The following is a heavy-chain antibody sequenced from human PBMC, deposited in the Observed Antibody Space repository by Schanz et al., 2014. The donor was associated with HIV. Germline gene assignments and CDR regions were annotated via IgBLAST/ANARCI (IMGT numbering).Heavy chain of an antibody. CDR2: IWYDGSNK. D-gene: IGHD1-20*01. CDR3: ARDYHWNWFDP. J-gene: IGHJ5*02. Sequence: QVQLVESGGGVVQPGRSLRLSCAASGFTFNNYGMQWVRQAPGKGLEWLAAIWYDGSNKFYADSLRGRFTISRDNSKNTLYLQMNSLRAEDTAVYYCARDYHWNWFDPWGQGTLVTVSS. CDR1: GFTFNNYG. V-gene: IGHV3-33*08.